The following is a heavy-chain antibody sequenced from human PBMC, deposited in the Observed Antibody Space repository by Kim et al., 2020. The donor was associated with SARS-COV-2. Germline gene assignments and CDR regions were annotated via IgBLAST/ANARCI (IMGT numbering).Heavy chain of an antibody. CDR2: INPNSGGT. J-gene: IGHJ4*02. D-gene: IGHD3-3*01. CDR3: SRGYYDFWSGYYVVVDY. V-gene: IGHV1-2*02. Sequence: ASVKVSCKASGYTFTGYYMHWVRQAPGQGLEWMGWINPNSGGTNYAQKFQGRVTMTRDTSISTAYMELSRLRSDDTAVYYCSRGYYDFWSGYYVVVDYWGQGTLVTVSS. CDR1: GYTFTGYY.